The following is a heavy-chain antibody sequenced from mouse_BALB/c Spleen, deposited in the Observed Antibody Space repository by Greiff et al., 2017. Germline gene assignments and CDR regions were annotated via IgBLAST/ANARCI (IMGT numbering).Heavy chain of an antibody. D-gene: IGHD2-1*01. CDR2: IWSDGST. V-gene: IGHV2-6-2*01. CDR3: AREGVYGNYPYYYAMDY. CDR1: GFSLTSYG. J-gene: IGHJ4*01. Sequence: VMLVESGPDLVAPSQSLSITCTVSGFSLTSYGVHWVRQPPGKGLEWLVVIWSDGSTTYNSALKSRLSISKDNSKSQVFLKMNSLQTDDTAMYYCAREGVYGNYPYYYAMDYWGQGTSVTVSS.